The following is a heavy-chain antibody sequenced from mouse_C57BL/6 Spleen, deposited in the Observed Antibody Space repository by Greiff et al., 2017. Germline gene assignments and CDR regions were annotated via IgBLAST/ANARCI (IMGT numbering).Heavy chain of an antibody. J-gene: IGHJ3*01. CDR2: IRNKANGYTT. D-gene: IGHD3-2*02. CDR3: ARETAQALAY. Sequence: EVKLQESGGGLVQPGGSLSLSCAASGFTFTDYYMSWVRQPPGKALEWLGFIRNKANGYTTEYSASVKGRFTISRDNSQSILYLQMNALRAEDSATYYCARETAQALAYWGQGTLVTVSA. CDR1: GFTFTDYY. V-gene: IGHV7-3*01.